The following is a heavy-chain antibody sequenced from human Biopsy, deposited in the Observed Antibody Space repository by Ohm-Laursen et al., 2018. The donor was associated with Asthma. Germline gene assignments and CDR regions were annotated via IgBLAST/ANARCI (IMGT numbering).Heavy chain of an antibody. CDR1: GFTFSSYA. Sequence: SLRLSCAASGFTFSSYAMSWVRQAPGKGLEWVSAISGSGGSTYYADSVKGRFTISRDNSKNTLYLQMYSLRAEDTAVYYCAKDRDYDILTGPPGFDYWGQGTLVTVSS. J-gene: IGHJ4*02. CDR2: ISGSGGST. D-gene: IGHD3-9*01. CDR3: AKDRDYDILTGPPGFDY. V-gene: IGHV3-23*01.